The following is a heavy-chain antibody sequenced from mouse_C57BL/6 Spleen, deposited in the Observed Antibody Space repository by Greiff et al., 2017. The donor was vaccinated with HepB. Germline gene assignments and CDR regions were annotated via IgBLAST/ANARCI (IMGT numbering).Heavy chain of an antibody. CDR1: GFTFNTYA. Sequence: EVKLVESGGGLVQPKGSLKLSCAASGFTFNTYAMHWVRQAPGKGLEWVARIRSKSSNYATYYADSVKDRFTISRDDSQSILYLQMNNLKTEDTAMYYCVVHDLLWFPRRAMDYWGQGTSVTVSS. CDR2: IRSKSSNYAT. D-gene: IGHD2-2*01. V-gene: IGHV10-3*01. CDR3: VVHDLLWFPRRAMDY. J-gene: IGHJ4*01.